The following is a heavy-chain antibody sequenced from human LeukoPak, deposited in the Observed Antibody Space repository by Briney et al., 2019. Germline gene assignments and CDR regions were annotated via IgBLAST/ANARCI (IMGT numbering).Heavy chain of an antibody. CDR2: ISAYNGNT. CDR1: GYTFTSYG. Sequence: ASVKVSCKASGYTFTSYGISWVRQAPGQGLEWMGWISAYNGNTSYAQKLQGRVTMTTDTSTSTAYMELKSLRSDDTAVYYCARDSRCYYSSGSFCHYYYGMDVWGQGTTVTVSS. CDR3: ARDSRCYYSSGSFCHYYYGMDV. D-gene: IGHD3-10*01. J-gene: IGHJ6*02. V-gene: IGHV1-18*01.